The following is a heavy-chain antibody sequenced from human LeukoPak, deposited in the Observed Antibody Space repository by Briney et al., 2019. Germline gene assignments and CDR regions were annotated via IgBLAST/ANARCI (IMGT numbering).Heavy chain of an antibody. D-gene: IGHD2-2*01. Sequence: GGSLRLSCAASGFTFSNAWMSWVRQAPGKGLEWVGRIKSKTDGGTTDYAAPVKGRFTISRDDSKNTLYLQMNSLKTEDTAVYYCTTGDIVVVPAAIAAFDYWGQGTLVTVSS. V-gene: IGHV3-15*01. CDR1: GFTFSNAW. CDR2: IKSKTDGGTT. CDR3: TTGDIVVVPAAIAAFDY. J-gene: IGHJ4*02.